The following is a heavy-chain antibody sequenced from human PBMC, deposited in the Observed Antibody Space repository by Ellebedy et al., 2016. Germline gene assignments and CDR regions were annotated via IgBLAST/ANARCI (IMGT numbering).Heavy chain of an antibody. CDR2: ISYDGSNK. V-gene: IGHV3-30-3*01. CDR1: GFTFSSYA. D-gene: IGHD1-26*01. Sequence: GGSLRLSCAASGFTFSSYAMHWVRQAPGKGLEWVAVISYDGSNKYYADSVKGRFTISRDNSKNTLYLQMNSLRAEDTAVYYCARSPLYSGSPFDYWGQGTLVTVSS. CDR3: ARSPLYSGSPFDY. J-gene: IGHJ4*02.